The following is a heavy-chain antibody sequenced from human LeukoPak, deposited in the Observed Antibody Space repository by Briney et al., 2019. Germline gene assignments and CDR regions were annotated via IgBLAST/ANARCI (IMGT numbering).Heavy chain of an antibody. D-gene: IGHD3-9*01. CDR3: ARDNYDILTGGAFDI. CDR1: GFTFSRYS. V-gene: IGHV3-21*05. J-gene: IGHJ3*02. Sequence: PGGALRLSCAASGFTFSRYSMNWVRQAPGKGVEWVSHISSRSSDTYYADSVKGRFTISRDNAKNSLYLQMNSLRAEDTAVYYCARDNYDILTGGAFDIWGQGTMVTVSS. CDR2: ISSRSSDT.